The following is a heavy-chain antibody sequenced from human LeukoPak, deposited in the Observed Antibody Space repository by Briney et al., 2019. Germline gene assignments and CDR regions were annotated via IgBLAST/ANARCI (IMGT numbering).Heavy chain of an antibody. CDR2: IKQDGSEK. CDR1: GFTFSSYW. V-gene: IGHV3-7*01. CDR3: ARGPRYYYDSSGYYFLDY. Sequence: GGSLRLSCAASGFTFSSYWMSWVRQAPGKGLEWVANIKQDGSEKYYVDSVKGRFTISRDNAKNSLYLQMNSLRAEDTAVYHCARGPRYYYDSSGYYFLDYWGQGTLVTVSS. D-gene: IGHD3-22*01. J-gene: IGHJ4*02.